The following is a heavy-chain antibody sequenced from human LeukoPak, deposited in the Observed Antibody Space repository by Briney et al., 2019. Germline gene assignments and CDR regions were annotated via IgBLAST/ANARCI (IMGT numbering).Heavy chain of an antibody. D-gene: IGHD6-13*01. J-gene: IGHJ6*03. CDR1: GYTFTSYA. CDR3: ARARIAAAGSPLYYYYYMDV. V-gene: IGHV7-4-1*02. CDR2: INTNTGNP. Sequence: ASVKVSCKASGYTFTSYAMNWVRQAPGQGLEWMGWINTNTGNPTYAQGFTGRFVFSLDTSVSTAYLQISSLKAEDTAVYYCARARIAAAGSPLYYYYYMDVWGKGATVTVSS.